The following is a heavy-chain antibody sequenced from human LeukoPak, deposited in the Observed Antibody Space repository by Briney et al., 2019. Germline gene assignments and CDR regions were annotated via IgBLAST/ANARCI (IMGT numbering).Heavy chain of an antibody. Sequence: SVKVSCKASGGTFSSYAISWVRQAPGQGLEWMGRTIPNLGIANYAQKFQGRVTITADKSTSTAYMELSSLRSEDTAVYYCARPDSPYYDILTGYSPAFDYWGQGTLVTVSS. V-gene: IGHV1-69*04. CDR3: ARPDSPYYDILTGYSPAFDY. J-gene: IGHJ4*02. CDR1: GGTFSSYA. D-gene: IGHD3-9*01. CDR2: TIPNLGIA.